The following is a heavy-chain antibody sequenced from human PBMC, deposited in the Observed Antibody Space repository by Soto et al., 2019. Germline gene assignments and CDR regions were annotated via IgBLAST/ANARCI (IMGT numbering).Heavy chain of an antibody. V-gene: IGHV1-69*13. CDR2: IIPIFGTA. D-gene: IGHD3-22*01. CDR1: GGTFSHNA. Sequence: SVKVSCKASGGTFSHNAISWVRQAPGQGLEWMGGIIPIFGTANYAQKFKGRVTIAADESTTTAYMELSSLRSEDTAVYYCVRGWGYDTSDYYYAYWGQGTVVTVSS. J-gene: IGHJ4*02. CDR3: VRGWGYDTSDYYYAY.